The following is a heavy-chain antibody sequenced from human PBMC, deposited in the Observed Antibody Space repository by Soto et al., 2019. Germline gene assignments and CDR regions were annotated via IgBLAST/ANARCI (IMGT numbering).Heavy chain of an antibody. CDR3: ARPSQSRVVVTATKTVNDAFDI. J-gene: IGHJ3*02. Sequence: QVQLVQSGAEVKKPGSSVKVSCKASGDTFSSYTLSWVRQAPEQGLEWMGRIIPILGGADYAQKFQGRVTFTADKSTSTAYMELSSLRPEDTAVYYCARPSQSRVVVTATKTVNDAFDIWGQGTVVSVSS. D-gene: IGHD2-21*02. CDR1: GDTFSSYT. V-gene: IGHV1-69*02. CDR2: IIPILGGA.